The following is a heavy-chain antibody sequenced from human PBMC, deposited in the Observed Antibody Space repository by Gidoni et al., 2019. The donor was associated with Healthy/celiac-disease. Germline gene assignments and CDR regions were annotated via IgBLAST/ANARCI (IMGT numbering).Heavy chain of an antibody. CDR2: ISSSSSYI. J-gene: IGHJ4*02. CDR1: GFTFSRYS. D-gene: IGHD3-3*01. Sequence: EVQLVESGGGLVKPGESLRLSCAASGFTFSRYSMNWVRHAPGKGLGWVSSISSSSSYIYYADSVKGRFTISRDNAKNSLYLQMNSLRAEDTAVYYCASIAHYDFWSGYSQGVDYWGQGTLVTVSS. V-gene: IGHV3-21*01. CDR3: ASIAHYDFWSGYSQGVDY.